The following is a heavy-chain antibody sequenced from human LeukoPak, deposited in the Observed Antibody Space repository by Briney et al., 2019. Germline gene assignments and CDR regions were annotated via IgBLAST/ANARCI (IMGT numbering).Heavy chain of an antibody. CDR2: ISSDGSST. CDR3: ARVNSVLFDY. CDR1: GFTFSTYW. J-gene: IGHJ4*02. Sequence: GGSLRLSCAASGFTFSTYWMHWVRQAPGKGLVWVTRISSDGSSTTYADSVKGRFTISRDNAKNTLYLQMNSLRAEDTAVYYCARVNSVLFDYCGQGTLVTVSS. V-gene: IGHV3-74*01.